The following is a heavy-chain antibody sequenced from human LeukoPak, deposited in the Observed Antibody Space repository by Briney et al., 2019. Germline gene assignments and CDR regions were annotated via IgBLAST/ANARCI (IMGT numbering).Heavy chain of an antibody. V-gene: IGHV1-46*01. CDR3: ARVGIDFWSGYSPNYWFDP. D-gene: IGHD3-3*01. J-gene: IGHJ5*02. CDR2: INPSGGST. CDR1: GYTFTGYY. Sequence: ASVKVSCKASGYTFTGYYIHWVRQAPGQGLEWMGIINPSGGSTSYAQKFQGRVTMTRDMSTSTVYMELSSLRSEDTAVYYCARVGIDFWSGYSPNYWFDPWGQGTLVTVSS.